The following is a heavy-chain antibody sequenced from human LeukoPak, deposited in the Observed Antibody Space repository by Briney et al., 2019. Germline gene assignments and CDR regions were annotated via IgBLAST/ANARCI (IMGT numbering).Heavy chain of an antibody. V-gene: IGHV3-74*01. D-gene: IGHD1/OR15-1a*01. CDR2: INGDETST. Sequence: SGGSLRLSCAASGFTFSSHWMHWARQAPGKGLVWVSRINGDETSTAYADSVKGRFTFSRDNSKNTLYLQMNSLRAEDTAVYYCANGGTSYYYYGMDVWGQGTTVTVSS. CDR3: ANGGTSYYYYGMDV. J-gene: IGHJ6*02. CDR1: GFTFSSHW.